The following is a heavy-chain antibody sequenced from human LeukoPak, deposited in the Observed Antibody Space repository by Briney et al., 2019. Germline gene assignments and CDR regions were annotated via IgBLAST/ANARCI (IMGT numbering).Heavy chain of an antibody. CDR2: VSGSGGTT. CDR3: AKGSCTTSYGAIDY. Sequence: PGGSPRLSCAASGFTFSSYAMSWVRQAPGKGLEWVSVVSGSGGTTYYAGSVKGRFTISRDNSRNTLYLQMNSLRGEDTAVYYCAKGSCTTSYGAIDYWGQGTLVTVSS. V-gene: IGHV3-23*01. D-gene: IGHD2-2*01. J-gene: IGHJ4*02. CDR1: GFTFSSYA.